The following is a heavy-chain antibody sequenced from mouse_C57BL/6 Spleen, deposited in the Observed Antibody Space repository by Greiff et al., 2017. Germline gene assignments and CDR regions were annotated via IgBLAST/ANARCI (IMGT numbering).Heavy chain of an antibody. CDR3: ARGDYYGSSLFDY. CDR1: GFTFSSYA. Sequence: EVKVVESGGGLVKPGGSLKLSCAASGFTFSSYAMSWVRQTPEKRLEWVATISDGGSYTYYPDNVKGRFTISRDNAKNNLYLQMSHLKSEDTAMYYCARGDYYGSSLFDYWGQGTTLTVSS. D-gene: IGHD1-1*01. V-gene: IGHV5-4*03. J-gene: IGHJ2*01. CDR2: ISDGGSYT.